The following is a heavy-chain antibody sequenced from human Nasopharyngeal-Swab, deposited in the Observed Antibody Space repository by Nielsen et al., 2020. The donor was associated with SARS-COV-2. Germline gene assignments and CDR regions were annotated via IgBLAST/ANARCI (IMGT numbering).Heavy chain of an antibody. CDR1: GFTFSGYG. D-gene: IGHD1-26*01. J-gene: IGHJ2*01. CDR3: ARDRLLGPTPSNWYFDL. Sequence: GESLKISCATSGFTFSGYGMHWVRQAPGKGLGWVALIWYDGSNKLYADSVKGRFTISRDQSKNSLYLLMNSLTAEDTAVYYCARDRLLGPTPSNWYFDLWGRGTLVTVSS. CDR2: IWYDGSNK. V-gene: IGHV3-33*08.